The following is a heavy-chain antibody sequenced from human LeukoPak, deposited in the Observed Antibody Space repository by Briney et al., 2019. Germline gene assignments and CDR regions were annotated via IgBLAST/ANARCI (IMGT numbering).Heavy chain of an antibody. D-gene: IGHD3-22*01. CDR1: GFTFNTYT. J-gene: IGHJ4*02. Sequence: PRGSLRLSCAASGFTFNTYTMNWVRQAPGKGLEWVSYISGSSGIIDYADSVRGRFTISRDNAKNSLYLQMNSLRAEDTAVYYCARGSTYYEGSGQVPFDYWGQGTLVTVSS. V-gene: IGHV3-48*01. CDR3: ARGSTYYEGSGQVPFDY. CDR2: ISGSSGII.